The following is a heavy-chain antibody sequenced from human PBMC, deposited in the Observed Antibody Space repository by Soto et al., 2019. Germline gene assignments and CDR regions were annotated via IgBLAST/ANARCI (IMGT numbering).Heavy chain of an antibody. Sequence: TGGSLRLSCATSGFTFSRYSMNWVRQAPGKGLEWVSSISSSSSYIYYADSVKGRFTISRDNAKNSLYLQMNSLRAEDTAVYYCARTSKHPGDAFDIWGQGTMVTVSS. CDR2: ISSSSSYI. J-gene: IGHJ3*02. CDR1: GFTFSRYS. CDR3: ARTSKHPGDAFDI. V-gene: IGHV3-21*01.